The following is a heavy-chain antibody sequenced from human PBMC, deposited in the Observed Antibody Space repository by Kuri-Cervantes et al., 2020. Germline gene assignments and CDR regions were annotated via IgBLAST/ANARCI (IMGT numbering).Heavy chain of an antibody. CDR2: IYYSGST. D-gene: IGHD2-15*01. J-gene: IGHJ6*02. CDR1: GGSISSSSYY. Sequence: SETLSLTCTVSGGSISSSSYYWGWIRQPPGKGLEWIGSIYYSGSTYYNPSLKSRVTISVDTSKNQFSLKLSSVTAADTAVYYCAKVPHPCSGGSCYFDSWGMDVWGQGTTVTVSS. V-gene: IGHV4-39*01. CDR3: AKVPHPCSGGSCYFDSWGMDV.